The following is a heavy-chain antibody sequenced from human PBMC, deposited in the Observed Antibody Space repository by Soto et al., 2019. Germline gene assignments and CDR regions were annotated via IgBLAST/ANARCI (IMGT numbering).Heavy chain of an antibody. J-gene: IGHJ5*02. Sequence: GGSLRLSCAASGFTFSSYAMSWVRQAPGKGLEWVSAISGSGGSTYYADSVKGRFTISRDNSKNTLYLQMNSLRAEDTAVYYCAKDSVTAAIGGNWFDPWGQGTLVTVYS. CDR1: GFTFSSYA. CDR2: ISGSGGST. CDR3: AKDSVTAAIGGNWFDP. V-gene: IGHV3-23*01. D-gene: IGHD2-2*01.